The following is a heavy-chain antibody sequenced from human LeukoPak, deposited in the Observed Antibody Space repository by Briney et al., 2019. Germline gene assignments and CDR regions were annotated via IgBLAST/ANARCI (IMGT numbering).Heavy chain of an antibody. Sequence: WKSLKISCKGSGYSFTSYWIGWVRQMPGKGLEWMGIIYPGDSDTRYSPSFQGQVTISADKSISTAYLQWSSLKASDTAMYYCARQNGFWSGYYMAYDYWGQGTLVTVSS. CDR3: ARQNGFWSGYYMAYDY. D-gene: IGHD3-3*01. V-gene: IGHV5-51*01. J-gene: IGHJ4*02. CDR2: IYPGDSDT. CDR1: GYSFTSYW.